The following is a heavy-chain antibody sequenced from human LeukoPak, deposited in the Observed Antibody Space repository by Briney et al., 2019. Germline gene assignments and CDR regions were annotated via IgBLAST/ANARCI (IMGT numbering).Heavy chain of an antibody. CDR1: GGSISSSTYY. Sequence: SETLSLTCTVSGGSISSSTYYWGWIRQPPGKGLEWIGSIHYSGSTYYNASLKSRVTISVDTSKNQFSLKLSSVTAADTAVYYCAKGVGYCSGGSCQQFDYWGQGTLVTVSS. D-gene: IGHD2-15*01. CDR3: AKGVGYCSGGSCQQFDY. V-gene: IGHV4-39*07. CDR2: IHYSGST. J-gene: IGHJ4*02.